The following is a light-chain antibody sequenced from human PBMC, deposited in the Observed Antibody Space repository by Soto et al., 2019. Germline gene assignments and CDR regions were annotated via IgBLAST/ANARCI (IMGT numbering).Light chain of an antibody. V-gene: IGKV3-20*01. CDR1: QSVGGN. Sequence: TGLTQSPVTLSLSPGERATLSCRASQSVGGNVAWYQQKPGQAPKLLISGASSRAPGIPDRFSGSGSGADFTLSISRLEPEYFALYYCQHYAAAPLTFGRGTRL. CDR2: GAS. CDR3: QHYAAAPLT. J-gene: IGKJ5*01.